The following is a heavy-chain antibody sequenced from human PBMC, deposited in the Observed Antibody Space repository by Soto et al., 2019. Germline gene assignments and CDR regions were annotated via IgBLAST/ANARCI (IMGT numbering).Heavy chain of an antibody. CDR1: GYTFTDYY. V-gene: IGHV1-2*02. Sequence: ASVKVSCKASGYTFTDYYIHWVRQAPGQGLEWMGWINPNSGATNYAQKFQGRVTMTRDTSISTAYTELSRLRSDDTAVYYCARDLVPAAISFYGMDVWGQGTTVTVSS. CDR3: ARDLVPAAISFYGMDV. D-gene: IGHD2-2*01. J-gene: IGHJ6*02. CDR2: INPNSGAT.